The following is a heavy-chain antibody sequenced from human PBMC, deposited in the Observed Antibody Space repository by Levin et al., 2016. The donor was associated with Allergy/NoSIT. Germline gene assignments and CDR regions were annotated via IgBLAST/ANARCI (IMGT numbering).Heavy chain of an antibody. J-gene: IGHJ1*01. CDR3: AKGVGAVATFFQH. Sequence: GESLKISCAASGFTFSSYVMSWARQAPGKGLEWVSGISGSGGTTYYADSVRGRFTISRDNSKNTLYLQMNSLRGEDTAVYYCAKGVGAVATFFQHWGQGTLVTVSS. CDR1: GFTFSSYV. D-gene: IGHD6-19*01. V-gene: IGHV3-23*01. CDR2: ISGSGGTT.